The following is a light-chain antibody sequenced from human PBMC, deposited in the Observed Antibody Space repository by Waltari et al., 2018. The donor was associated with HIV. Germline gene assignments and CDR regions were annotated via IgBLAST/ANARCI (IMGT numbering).Light chain of an antibody. V-gene: IGKV3-20*01. CDR1: QNITSSY. CDR3: QQYGNSPVT. J-gene: IGKJ4*01. Sequence: LLTQSPGTLSLSPGERVTLSCRASQNITSSYLAWYQQKPGQPPRLLIYGASTRATGIGDRFSGSGSGTDFTLSISRLEPKDYAVYFCQQYGNSPVTFGGGTTVEIK. CDR2: GAS.